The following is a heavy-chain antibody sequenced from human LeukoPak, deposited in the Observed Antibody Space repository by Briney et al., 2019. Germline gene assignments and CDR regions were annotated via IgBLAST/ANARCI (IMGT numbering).Heavy chain of an antibody. CDR2: IYSGGST. D-gene: IGHD3-22*01. V-gene: IGHV3-53*04. CDR1: GFTFSSYA. Sequence: GGSLRLSCAASGFTFSSYAMSWVRQAPGKGLEWVSVIYSGGSTYYADSVKGRFTISRHNSKNTLYLQMNSLRAEDTAVYYCARGRPFYYDSSGHLDYWGQGTLVTVSS. J-gene: IGHJ4*02. CDR3: ARGRPFYYDSSGHLDY.